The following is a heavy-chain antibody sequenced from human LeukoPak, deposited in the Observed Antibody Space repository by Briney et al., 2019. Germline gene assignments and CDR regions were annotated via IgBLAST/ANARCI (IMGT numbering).Heavy chain of an antibody. CDR1: GFVFTSYG. J-gene: IGHJ4*02. V-gene: IGHV1-18*01. CDR3: ARELHVERDDY. CDR2: ISANDGKT. D-gene: IGHD1-1*01. Sequence: GASVKVSCKASGFVFTSYGSTWVRQAPGQGLEWMGWISANDGKTHYSEKHQGRVTMSTDTVTSTAYMELRSLRSDDTAVYYCARELHVERDDYWGQGTLVTVSS.